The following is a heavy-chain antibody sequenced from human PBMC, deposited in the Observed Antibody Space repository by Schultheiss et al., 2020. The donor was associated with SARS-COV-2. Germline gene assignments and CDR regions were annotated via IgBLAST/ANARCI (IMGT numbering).Heavy chain of an antibody. J-gene: IGHJ6*02. D-gene: IGHD6-13*01. CDR1: GYTFTSYG. CDR3: ARVIAAGGYYYYGMDV. Sequence: SVKVSCKASGYTFTSYGFTWVRQAPGQGLEWMGGIIPIFGTANYAQKFQGRVTITADESTSTAYMELRSLRSDDTAVYYCARVIAAGGYYYYGMDVWGQGTTVTVSS. V-gene: IGHV1-69*13. CDR2: IIPIFGTA.